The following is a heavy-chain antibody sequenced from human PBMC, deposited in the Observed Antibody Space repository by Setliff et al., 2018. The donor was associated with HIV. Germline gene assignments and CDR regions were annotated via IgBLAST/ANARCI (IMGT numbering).Heavy chain of an antibody. D-gene: IGHD2-8*01. J-gene: IGHJ3*02. CDR2: IIPNSGGT. CDR3: ASKVYCTNGVCLDAFDI. Sequence: ASVKVSCKASGYTFTSYDINWVRQAPGQGLEWMGRIIPNSGGTNYAQKFQGRVTMTRDTSISTAYMELSRLRSDDTAVYYCASKVYCTNGVCLDAFDIWGQGTMVTVSS. V-gene: IGHV1-2*06. CDR1: GYTFTSYD.